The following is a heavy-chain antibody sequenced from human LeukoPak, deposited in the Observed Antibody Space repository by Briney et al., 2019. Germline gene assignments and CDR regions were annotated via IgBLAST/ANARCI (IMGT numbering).Heavy chain of an antibody. Sequence: GGSLRLSCAASGFTLSSYGMHWVRQAPGKGLEWVAVISYDGSNKYYADSVKGRFTISRDNSKNTLYLQMNSLRAEDTAVYYCAKDPEEVGPSPSYPDYWGQGTLVTVSS. CDR1: GFTLSSYG. D-gene: IGHD1-26*01. CDR2: ISYDGSNK. CDR3: AKDPEEVGPSPSYPDY. V-gene: IGHV3-30*18. J-gene: IGHJ4*02.